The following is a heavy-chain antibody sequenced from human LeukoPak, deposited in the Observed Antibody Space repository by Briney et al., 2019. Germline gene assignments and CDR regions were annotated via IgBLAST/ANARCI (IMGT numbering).Heavy chain of an antibody. V-gene: IGHV4-38-2*02. CDR3: ARLLTAGSYFFDY. D-gene: IGHD6-13*01. CDR2: IYHSGNT. J-gene: IGHJ4*02. CDR1: GYSISNAYY. Sequence: SSETLSLICSVSGYSISNAYYWGWIRQPPGTGLEWIGSIYHSGNTYYNPSLKSRVTISVDTSKNQFSLKLSSVTAADTAVYYCARLLTAGSYFFDYWGQGTLVTASS.